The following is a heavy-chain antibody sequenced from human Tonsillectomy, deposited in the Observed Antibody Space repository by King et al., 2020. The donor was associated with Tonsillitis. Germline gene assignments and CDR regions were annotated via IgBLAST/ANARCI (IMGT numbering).Heavy chain of an antibody. CDR2: IYWNDDK. D-gene: IGHD1-26*01. J-gene: IGHJ6*02. V-gene: IGHV2-5*01. CDR3: AHRVGATPYYYYGIDV. CDR1: GFSLSTSGVG. Sequence: TLKESGPTLVKPTQTLTLTCTFSGFSLSTSGVGVGWIRQPPGKALEWLALIYWNDDKGYSPSLKSRLTITKDTSKNQVVLTMTNMDPVDTATYYCAHRVGATPYYYYGIDVWGQGTTVTVSS.